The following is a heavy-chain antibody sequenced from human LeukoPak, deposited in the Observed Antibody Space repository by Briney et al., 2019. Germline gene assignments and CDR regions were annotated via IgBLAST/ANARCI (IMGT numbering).Heavy chain of an antibody. Sequence: AGGSLRLSCAASGFNFVDYAMHWVRQAPGKGLEWVSLISGDGASTYYADSVKGRFTISRDNSKNSLSLQMNNLKTEDTALYYCARAPYYYDSSGYDTDYWGQGTLVTVSS. CDR2: ISGDGAST. V-gene: IGHV3-43*02. CDR1: GFNFVDYA. D-gene: IGHD3-22*01. J-gene: IGHJ4*02. CDR3: ARAPYYYDSSGYDTDY.